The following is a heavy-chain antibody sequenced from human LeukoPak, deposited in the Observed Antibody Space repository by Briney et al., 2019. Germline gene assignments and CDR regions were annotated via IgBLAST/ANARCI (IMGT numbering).Heavy chain of an antibody. CDR3: AKDDGLAAAGTSFDY. J-gene: IGHJ4*02. D-gene: IGHD6-13*01. V-gene: IGHV3-23*01. CDR1: GFTFSDYW. CDR2: ISGSGAYT. Sequence: GGSLRLSCAVSGFTFSDYWMTWVRQAPGKGLEWVSAISGSGAYTYYADSVKGRLTISRDNSKNTLYLQMNSLRAEDTAVYYCAKDDGLAAAGTSFDYWGQGTLVTVSS.